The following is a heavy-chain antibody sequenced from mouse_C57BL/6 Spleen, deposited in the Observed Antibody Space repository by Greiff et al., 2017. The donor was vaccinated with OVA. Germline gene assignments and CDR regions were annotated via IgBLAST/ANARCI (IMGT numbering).Heavy chain of an antibody. J-gene: IGHJ2*01. V-gene: IGHV1-15*01. CDR2: IDPETGGT. Sequence: QVHVKQSGAELVRPGASVTLSCKASGYTFTDYEMHWVKQTPVHGLEWIGAIDPETGGTAYNQKFKGKAILTADKSSSTAYMELRSLTSEDSAVYYCTRSEGSYFDYWGQGTTLTVSS. CDR3: TRSEGSYFDY. CDR1: GYTFTDYE.